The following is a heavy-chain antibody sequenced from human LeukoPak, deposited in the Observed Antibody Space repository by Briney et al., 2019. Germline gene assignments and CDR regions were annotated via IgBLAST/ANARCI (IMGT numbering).Heavy chain of an antibody. Sequence: WGSLRLSCAASGFTVSSNYMSWVRQAPGKGLEWVSVIYSGGSTYYADSVKGRFTISRDNSKNTLYLQMNSLRAEDTAVYYCARTATDDYGVKYYFDYWGQGTLVTVSS. CDR1: GFTVSSNY. CDR2: IYSGGST. V-gene: IGHV3-66*02. D-gene: IGHD4-23*01. CDR3: ARTATDDYGVKYYFDY. J-gene: IGHJ4*02.